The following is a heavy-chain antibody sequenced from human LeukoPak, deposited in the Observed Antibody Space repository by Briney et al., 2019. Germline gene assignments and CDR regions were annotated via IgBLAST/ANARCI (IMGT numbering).Heavy chain of an antibody. Sequence: GGSLRLSCRVSGFSFIGHWMAWVRQTPGKGLQWLANINQDGREEYYVDPVKGRFTISRDNTENSLYLQMNNLGAEDTAMYYCARLGTGMHFFYFDSWGQGTLVTVSS. J-gene: IGHJ4*02. D-gene: IGHD3-3*02. CDR3: ARLGTGMHFFYFDS. CDR2: INQDGREE. CDR1: GFSFIGHW. V-gene: IGHV3-7*01.